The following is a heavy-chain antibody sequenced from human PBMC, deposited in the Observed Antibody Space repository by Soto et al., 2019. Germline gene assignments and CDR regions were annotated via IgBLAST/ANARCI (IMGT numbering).Heavy chain of an antibody. J-gene: IGHJ4*02. CDR1: GGSISSGDYY. D-gene: IGHD3-22*01. CDR2: IYYSGST. V-gene: IGHV4-30-4*01. CDR3: ARGAAMIVVRAPDY. Sequence: SETLSLTCTVSGGSISSGDYYWSWIRQPPGKGLEWIGYIYYSGSTYYNPSLKSRVTISVDTSKNQFSLKLSSVTAADTAVYYCARGAAMIVVRAPDYWGRGTLVTVSS.